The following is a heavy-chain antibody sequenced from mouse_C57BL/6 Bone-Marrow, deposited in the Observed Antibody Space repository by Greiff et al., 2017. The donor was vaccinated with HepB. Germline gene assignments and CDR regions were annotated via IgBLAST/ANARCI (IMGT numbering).Heavy chain of an antibody. V-gene: IGHV1-64*01. CDR1: GYTFTSYW. J-gene: IGHJ4*01. Sequence: QVQLQQPGAELVKPGASVKLSCKASGYTFTSYWMHWVKQRPGQGLEWIGMIHPNSGSTNYNEKFKSKATLTVDKSSSTAYMQLSRLTSEDSAVYYSARGDYYGSSGAMGYWGQGTSVTVSS. CDR2: IHPNSGST. CDR3: ARGDYYGSSGAMGY. D-gene: IGHD1-1*01.